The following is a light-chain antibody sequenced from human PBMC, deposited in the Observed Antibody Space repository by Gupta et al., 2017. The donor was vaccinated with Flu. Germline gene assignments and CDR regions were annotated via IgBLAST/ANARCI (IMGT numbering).Light chain of an antibody. CDR3: QVCDSNNAHVL. Sequence: SYVLTQPPSVSVAPGQTARIACWGDNIGSKSVHLYQQKPVQSPVLVVYDDTDRHSVIPGRLSGSNSENTSTLTSSRVEAGDEADYYCQVCDSNNAHVLFCGRTKLTVL. V-gene: IGLV3-21*02. CDR2: DDT. J-gene: IGLJ2*01. CDR1: NIGSKS.